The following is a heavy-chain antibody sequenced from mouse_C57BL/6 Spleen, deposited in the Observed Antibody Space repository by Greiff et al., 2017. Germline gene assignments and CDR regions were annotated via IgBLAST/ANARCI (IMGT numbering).Heavy chain of an antibody. V-gene: IGHV1-59*01. CDR2: IDPSDSYT. J-gene: IGHJ4*01. D-gene: IGHD1-1*02. CDR1: GYTFTSYW. Sequence: QVQLQQPGAELVRPGTSVKLSCKASGYTFTSYWMHWVKQRPGQGLEWIGVIDPSDSYTNYNQKFKGKATLTVDTSSTTAYMQLSTLTSADSAVYDCARSDGREDYAKDYWGKGTSVTVSS. CDR3: ARSDGREDYAKDY.